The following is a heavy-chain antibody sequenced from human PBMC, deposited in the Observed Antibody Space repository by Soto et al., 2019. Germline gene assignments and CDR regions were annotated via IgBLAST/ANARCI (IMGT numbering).Heavy chain of an antibody. D-gene: IGHD5-18*01. CDR3: ARDHYSYGWDDYFDY. CDR1: GFTFSSYW. V-gene: IGHV3-74*01. CDR2: INSDGSST. Sequence: GGSLRLSCAASGFTFSSYWMHWVRQAPGKGLVWVSRINSDGSSTSYADSVKGRFTISRDNAKNTLYLQMNSLRAEDTAVYYCARDHYSYGWDDYFDYWGQGTLVTVSS. J-gene: IGHJ4*02.